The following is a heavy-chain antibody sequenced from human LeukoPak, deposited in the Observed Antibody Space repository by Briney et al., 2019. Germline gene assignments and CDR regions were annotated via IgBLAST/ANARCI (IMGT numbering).Heavy chain of an antibody. J-gene: IGHJ6*04. CDR1: GFALSSYG. CDR3: SKNIVASMGDYYAMDV. V-gene: IGHV3-30*18. CDR2: ISYDGSKK. Sequence: GGTLRLSCAASGFALSSYGMHGVPHAPGKGLESVAVISYDGSKKYSGDPVKVQFTISRDKSKNPLYLQMDSLGAEDTAVYYCSKNIVASMGDYYAMDVWGKVTTVTVSS. D-gene: IGHD5-12*01.